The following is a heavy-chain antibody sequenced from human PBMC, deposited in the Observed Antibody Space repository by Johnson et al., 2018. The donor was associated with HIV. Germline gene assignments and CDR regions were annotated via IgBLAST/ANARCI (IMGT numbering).Heavy chain of an antibody. V-gene: IGHV3-30-3*01. J-gene: IGHJ3*02. CDR2: ISYDGSNK. CDR3: ARERDPERGSQQSGVYAFYI. D-gene: IGHD3-10*01. CDR1: GFTFSDYA. Sequence: QVLLVESGGGLVKPGGSLRLSCVASGFTFSDYALHWVRQTPGKRLAWVAVISYDGSNKYYADSVKGRFTISRANSKNTLYLQMNSLRAEDTAVYYCARERDPERGSQQSGVYAFYIWGQGTMVTVSS.